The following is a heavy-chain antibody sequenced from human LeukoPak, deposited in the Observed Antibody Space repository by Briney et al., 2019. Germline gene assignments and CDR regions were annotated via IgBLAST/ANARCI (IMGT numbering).Heavy chain of an antibody. Sequence: GRSLRLSCAASGFTFSSYGMHWVRQAPGKGLEWVAVIWYDGSNTYYADSVKGRFTISRDDSKNTLYLQMNSLRAEDTAVYYCARSGCTITSCYGGFDYWGQGTLVTVSS. CDR1: GFTFSSYG. CDR2: IWYDGSNT. J-gene: IGHJ4*02. V-gene: IGHV3-33*01. CDR3: ARSGCTITSCYGGFDY. D-gene: IGHD2-2*01.